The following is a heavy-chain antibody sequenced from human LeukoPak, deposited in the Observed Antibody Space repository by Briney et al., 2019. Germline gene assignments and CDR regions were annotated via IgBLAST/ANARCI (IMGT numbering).Heavy chain of an antibody. V-gene: IGHV1-2*06. D-gene: IGHD3-3*01. CDR1: GYTFTGYY. CDR3: ARGSLTIFGVVIVWFDP. CDR2: INPNSGGT. Sequence: GASVKVSCKASGYTFTGYYMHWVRQAPAQGLEWMGRINPNSGGTNYAQKFQGRVTMTRDTSISTAYMELSRLRSDDTAVYYCARGSLTIFGVVIVWFDPWGQGTLVTVSS. J-gene: IGHJ5*02.